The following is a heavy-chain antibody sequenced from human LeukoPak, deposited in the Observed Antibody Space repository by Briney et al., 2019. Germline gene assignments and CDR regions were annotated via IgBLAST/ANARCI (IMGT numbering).Heavy chain of an antibody. CDR1: GFTFSSYA. D-gene: IGHD3-3*01. Sequence: GGSLRLSCAASGFTFSSYAMSWVRQAPGKGLEWVSAMSTRGGSTYYADSVKGRFTISRDNSKNTLFLQMNSLRAEDTAVYYCARAVDFWSGYPQPNWFDPWGQGTLGTVSS. CDR3: ARAVDFWSGYPQPNWFDP. J-gene: IGHJ5*02. V-gene: IGHV3-23*01. CDR2: MSTRGGST.